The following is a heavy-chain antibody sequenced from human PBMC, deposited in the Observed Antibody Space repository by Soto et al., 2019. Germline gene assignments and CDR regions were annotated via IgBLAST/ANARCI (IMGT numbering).Heavy chain of an antibody. D-gene: IGHD2-21*02. CDR2: IYYSGST. Sequence: TSETLSLTCTVSGGSISSSSYYWGWIRQPPGKGLEWIGSIYYSGSTYYNPSLKSRVTISVDTSKNQFSLMLSSVTAADTAVYYCARDLRLDSWGPGTLVTVSS. V-gene: IGHV4-39*07. J-gene: IGHJ4*02. CDR3: ARDLRLDS. CDR1: GGSISSSSYY.